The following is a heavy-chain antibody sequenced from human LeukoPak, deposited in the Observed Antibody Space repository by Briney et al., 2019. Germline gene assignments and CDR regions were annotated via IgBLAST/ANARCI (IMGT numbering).Heavy chain of an antibody. J-gene: IGHJ4*02. CDR3: ARAPPHSSWYPGGY. Sequence: GASVKVSCKASGYTFTGYYMHWVRQAPGQGLEWMGWINPNSGGTNYAQKFQGRVTMTRDTSISTAYMELSRLRPDDTAVYYCARAPPHSSWYPGGYWGQGTLVTVSS. CDR2: INPNSGGT. CDR1: GYTFTGYY. D-gene: IGHD6-13*01. V-gene: IGHV1-2*02.